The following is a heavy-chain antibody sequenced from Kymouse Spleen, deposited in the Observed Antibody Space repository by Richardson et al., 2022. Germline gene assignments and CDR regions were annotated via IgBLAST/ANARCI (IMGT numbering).Heavy chain of an antibody. D-gene: IGHD6-6*01. J-gene: IGHJ4*02. CDR2: IYYSGST. Sequence: QLQLQESGPGLVKPSETLSLTCTVSGGSISSSSYYWGWIRQPPGKGLEWIGSIYYSGSTYYNPSLKSRVTISVDTSKNQFSLKLSSVTAADTAVYYCARQGDSSSYYFDYWGQGTLVTVSS. V-gene: IGHV4-39*01. CDR1: GGSISSSSYY. CDR3: ARQGDSSSYYFDY.